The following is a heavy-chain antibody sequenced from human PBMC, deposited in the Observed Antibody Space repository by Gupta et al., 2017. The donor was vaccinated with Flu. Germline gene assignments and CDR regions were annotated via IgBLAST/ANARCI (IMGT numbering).Heavy chain of an antibody. CDR2: INPNSGGT. CDR3: ARGGVFYDSSGYYYEAHDY. V-gene: IGHV1-2*02. Sequence: GVRQAPGQGLEWMGWINPNSGGTNYAQKFQGRVTMTRETSISTAYMELSRLRADDTAVYYCARGGVFYDSSGYYYEAHDYWGQGTLVTVSS. J-gene: IGHJ4*02. D-gene: IGHD3-22*01.